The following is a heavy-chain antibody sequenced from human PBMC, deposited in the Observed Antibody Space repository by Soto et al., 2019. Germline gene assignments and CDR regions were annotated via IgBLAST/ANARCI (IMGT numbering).Heavy chain of an antibody. D-gene: IGHD5-18*01. CDR1: GFSLSISGVG. V-gene: IGHV2-5*02. CDR2: LYWDDAK. CDR3: VRRSEMATAHFDY. Sequence: QITLKEPGPKLVKPTQTLTLTCTFSGFSLSISGVGVGWIRQHPGKALEWLALLYWDDAKSYSPSLPSKLTITKNNSKNQVILTMTNMDPVDTATYYCVRRSEMATAHFDYWGQGTLVTVSS. J-gene: IGHJ4*02.